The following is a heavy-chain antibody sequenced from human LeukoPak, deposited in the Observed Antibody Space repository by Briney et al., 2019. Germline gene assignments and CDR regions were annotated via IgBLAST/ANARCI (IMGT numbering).Heavy chain of an antibody. J-gene: IGHJ3*02. CDR3: ARRPGYTYGYDYAFDI. Sequence: GESLKISCKGSGDSFTTYWIGWVRQMPGKGLEWMGIIYLGDSDTRYSPSFQGQVTISADKSINTAYLQWSSLKASDTAMYYCARRPGYTYGYDYAFDIWGQGTMVTVSS. D-gene: IGHD5-18*01. V-gene: IGHV5-51*01. CDR2: IYLGDSDT. CDR1: GDSFTTYW.